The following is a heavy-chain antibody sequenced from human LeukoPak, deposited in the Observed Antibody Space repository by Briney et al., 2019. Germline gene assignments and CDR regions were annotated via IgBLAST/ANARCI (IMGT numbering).Heavy chain of an antibody. V-gene: IGHV4-34*01. CDR3: ARDGVAGFGEYPSYFDY. D-gene: IGHD3-10*01. Sequence: SETLSLTCAVYGGSFSGYYWSWIRQPPGKGLEWIGEINHSGSTNYNPSLKSRVTMSVDTSKNQFSLKLSSVTAADTAVYYCARDGVAGFGEYPSYFDYWGQGTLVTVSS. CDR1: GGSFSGYY. CDR2: INHSGST. J-gene: IGHJ4*02.